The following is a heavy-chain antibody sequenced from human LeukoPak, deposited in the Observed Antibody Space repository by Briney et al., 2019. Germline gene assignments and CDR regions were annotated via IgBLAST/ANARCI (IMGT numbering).Heavy chain of an antibody. J-gene: IGHJ3*02. CDR3: VKSNSRYQPWTLDI. Sequence: SETLSLTCTVSGGSISSYYWSWIRQPPGKGLEWIGYIYYSGTTNYNPSLKSRVTISVDTSNNQLSLKVNSVTAADTAMYYCVKSNSRYQPWTLDIWGRGTMVTVSS. V-gene: IGHV4-59*01. D-gene: IGHD2-2*01. CDR1: GGSISSYY. CDR2: IYYSGTT.